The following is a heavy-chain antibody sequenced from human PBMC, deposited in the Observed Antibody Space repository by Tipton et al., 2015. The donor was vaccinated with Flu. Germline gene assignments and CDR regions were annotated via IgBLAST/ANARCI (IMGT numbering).Heavy chain of an antibody. J-gene: IGHJ4*02. V-gene: IGHV4-31*03. D-gene: IGHD3-22*01. CDR2: IYYRGSI. Sequence: TLSLTCTVSGGSIIGDGYYWSWIRQHPEKGLEWIGSIYYRGSIYYNPSLRSRVTISLDPSKNQFSLKLSSVTAADTALYYCATRNSGYYHFANWGQGTLVTVS. CDR3: ATRNSGYYHFAN. CDR1: GGSIIGDGYY.